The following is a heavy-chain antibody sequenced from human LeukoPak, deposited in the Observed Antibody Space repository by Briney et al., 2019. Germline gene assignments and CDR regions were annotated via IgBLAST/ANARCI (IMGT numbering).Heavy chain of an antibody. CDR3: ARDVSGWFALDY. D-gene: IGHD6-19*01. J-gene: IGHJ4*02. V-gene: IGHV3-53*01. Sequence: GGSLRLSCAASGFTFSDYYMSWIRQAPGKGLEWVSVIYSGGSTYYADSVKGRFTISRDNSKNTLYLQMNSLRAEDTAVYYCARDVSGWFALDYWGQGTLVTVSS. CDR2: IYSGGST. CDR1: GFTFSDYY.